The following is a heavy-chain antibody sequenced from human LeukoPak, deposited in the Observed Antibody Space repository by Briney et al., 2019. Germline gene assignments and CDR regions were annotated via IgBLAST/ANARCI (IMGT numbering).Heavy chain of an antibody. V-gene: IGHV3-23*01. CDR3: ARVAQGATTENYFYYYMDV. CDR2: ISGSGGST. D-gene: IGHD4-11*01. J-gene: IGHJ6*03. Sequence: GGSLRLSCAASGFTFSAYVISWVRQAPGKGLEWVSAISGSGGSTYYADSVKGRFTISRDNAKNSLFLQMSSLSVEDTAVYYCARVAQGATTENYFYYYMDVWGKGTTVTVSS. CDR1: GFTFSAYV.